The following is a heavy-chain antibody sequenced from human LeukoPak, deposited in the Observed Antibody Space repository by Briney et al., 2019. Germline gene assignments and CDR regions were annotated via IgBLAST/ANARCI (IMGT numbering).Heavy chain of an antibody. CDR1: GLSISGQW. CDR2: IKSKTDGGTT. V-gene: IGHV3-15*01. J-gene: IGHJ4*02. CDR3: TPPFPRFYYSSGYFH. D-gene: IGHD3-22*01. Sequence: GGALRLSCVASGLSISGQWMNWVRQAPGKDLEWVVRIKSKTDGGTTDYAAPVNSRFTISRDDSKNTLFLQINTLKTEDTAVYYCTPPFPRFYYSSGYFHWAQGTLVTVSS.